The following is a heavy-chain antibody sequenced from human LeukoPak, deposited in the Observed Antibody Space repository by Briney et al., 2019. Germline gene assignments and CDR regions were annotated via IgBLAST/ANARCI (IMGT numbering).Heavy chain of an antibody. CDR1: GGSINTYY. V-gene: IGHV4-59*01. D-gene: IGHD2-15*01. Sequence: SETLSLTCTVSGGSINTYYWSWLRQPPGKGLEWIGYISDSGSPSYNSSLKSRVTISIDTSKKQFSLMLGSVTAADTAIYYCARSTQRYCSGGTCFPYWFDPWGRGALVTVSS. CDR2: ISDSGSP. J-gene: IGHJ5*02. CDR3: ARSTQRYCSGGTCFPYWFDP.